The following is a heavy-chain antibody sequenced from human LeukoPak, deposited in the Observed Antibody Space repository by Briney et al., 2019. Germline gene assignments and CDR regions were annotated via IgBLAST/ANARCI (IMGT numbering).Heavy chain of an antibody. J-gene: IGHJ3*02. Sequence: GGSLRLSCAASGFTFSSYWMHWVRQAPGKGLVWVSRINSDGSSTSYADSVKGRFTISRDNAKNTLYLQMNSLRAEDTAVYYCVRSQVDFVLLWFGESADAFDIWGQGTMVTVSS. D-gene: IGHD3-10*01. CDR2: INSDGSST. CDR3: VRSQVDFVLLWFGESADAFDI. V-gene: IGHV3-74*01. CDR1: GFTFSSYW.